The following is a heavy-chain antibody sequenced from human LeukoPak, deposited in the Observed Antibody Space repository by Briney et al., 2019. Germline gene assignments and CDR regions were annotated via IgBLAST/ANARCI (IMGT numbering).Heavy chain of an antibody. Sequence: GSLRLSCAASGFTFSSYAMHWVRQAPGKGLEWVAVISYDGSNKYYADSVKGRSTISRDNSKNTLYLQMNSLRAEDTAVYYCARDILTRALDYWGQGTLVTVSS. CDR1: GFTFSSYA. D-gene: IGHD3-9*01. J-gene: IGHJ4*02. V-gene: IGHV3-30*04. CDR2: ISYDGSNK. CDR3: ARDILTRALDY.